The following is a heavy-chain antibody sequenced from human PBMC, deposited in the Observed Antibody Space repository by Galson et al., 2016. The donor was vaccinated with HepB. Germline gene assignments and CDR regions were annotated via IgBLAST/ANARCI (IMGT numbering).Heavy chain of an antibody. J-gene: IGHJ5*02. V-gene: IGHV1-3*01. CDR1: GYIFTSHA. CDR3: VRSPQWLAPSDWFDP. D-gene: IGHD6-19*01. CDR2: IYGGNGNT. Sequence: SVKVSCKASGYIFTSHAIHWVRQAPGQSLEWMGWIYGGNGNTKYSQNFQGRVTFTRDTSATTAYMELSSLRFEDTAMYYCVRSPQWLAPSDWFDPWGQGTLVTVAS.